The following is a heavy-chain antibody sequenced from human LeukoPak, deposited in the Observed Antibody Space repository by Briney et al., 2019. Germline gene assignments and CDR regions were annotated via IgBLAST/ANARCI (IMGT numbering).Heavy chain of an antibody. CDR1: GFTFSSCS. CDR2: ISSSSSYI. Sequence: GGSLRLSCAASGFTFSSCSMNWVRQAPGKGLEWVSSISSSSSYIYYADSVKGRFTISRDNAKNSLYLQMNSLRAEDTAVYYRAKGLGYSYLHRFDPWGQGTLVTVSS. CDR3: AKGLGYSYLHRFDP. J-gene: IGHJ5*02. D-gene: IGHD5-18*01. V-gene: IGHV3-21*04.